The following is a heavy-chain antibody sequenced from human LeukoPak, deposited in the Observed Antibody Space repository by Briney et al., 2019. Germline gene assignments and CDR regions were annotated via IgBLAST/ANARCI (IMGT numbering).Heavy chain of an antibody. J-gene: IGHJ1*01. CDR3: ARTVSGYPEYFQH. V-gene: IGHV1-69*04. Sequence: GSSVKVSGKASGGTFSSYAISWVRQAPGQGLEWMGRIIPILGIADYAQKFQGRVTITADKSTSTAYMALSSLRSEDTAVYYCARTVSGYPEYFQHWGQGTLVTVSS. CDR2: IIPILGIA. CDR1: GGTFSSYA. D-gene: IGHD3-22*01.